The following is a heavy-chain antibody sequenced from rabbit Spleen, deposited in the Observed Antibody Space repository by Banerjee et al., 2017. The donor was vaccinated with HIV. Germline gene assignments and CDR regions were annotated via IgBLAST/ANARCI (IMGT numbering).Heavy chain of an antibody. D-gene: IGHD3-1*01. CDR1: GFSISSYY. Sequence: QEQLEESAGGLVQPGGSLTLTCTASGFSISSYYMNWVRQAPGKGLEWIACIDAGSGSAYYASWVNGRFTISKTSSTVDLKMTSLTAADTATYFCARLWGLWGPGTLVTVS. V-gene: IGHV1S42*01. CDR3: ARLWGL. CDR2: IDAGSGSA. J-gene: IGHJ4*01.